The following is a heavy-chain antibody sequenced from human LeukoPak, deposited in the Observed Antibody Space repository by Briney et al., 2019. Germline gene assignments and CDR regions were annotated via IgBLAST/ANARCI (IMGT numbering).Heavy chain of an antibody. Sequence: PGGSLRLSCAASGFTFSSYAMSWVRQAPGKGLEWVSAISGSGGSTYYADSVKGRFTISRDNPKNTLYLQMNSLRGEDTAVYYCARGVNYGMDVWGQGTTVTVFS. CDR2: ISGSGGST. D-gene: IGHD3-10*01. CDR3: ARGVNYGMDV. CDR1: GFTFSSYA. V-gene: IGHV3-23*01. J-gene: IGHJ6*02.